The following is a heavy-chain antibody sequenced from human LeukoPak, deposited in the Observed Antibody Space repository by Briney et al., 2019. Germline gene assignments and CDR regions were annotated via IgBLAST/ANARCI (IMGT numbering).Heavy chain of an antibody. CDR1: GGSISSSSYY. J-gene: IGHJ4*02. Sequence: SETLSLTCTVSGGSISSSSYYWGWIRQPPGKGLEWIGSIYYSGTTYYNPSLNSRVTISVDTSKNQFSLRLNFVTAADTAVYYCARDDYVWGSTWGYFDYWGQGTLVTVSS. CDR3: ARDDYVWGSTWGYFDY. CDR2: IYYSGTT. V-gene: IGHV4-39*02. D-gene: IGHD3-16*01.